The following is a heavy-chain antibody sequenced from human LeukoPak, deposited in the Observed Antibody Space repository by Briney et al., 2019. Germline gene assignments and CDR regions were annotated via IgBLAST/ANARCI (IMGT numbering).Heavy chain of an antibody. CDR2: IWYDGKDDQ. CDR1: GFTFSRYG. Sequence: GGSLRLSCAVSGFTFSRYGMHWIRQAPGKGMEWVAFIWYDGKDDQEYAESVKGRFTISRDNSKNTLYLQMNSLRTEDTAMYYCAKDRCSSSTCREAFEIWGQGTLVTVSS. V-gene: IGHV3-30*02. J-gene: IGHJ3*02. CDR3: AKDRCSSSTCREAFEI. D-gene: IGHD2-2*01.